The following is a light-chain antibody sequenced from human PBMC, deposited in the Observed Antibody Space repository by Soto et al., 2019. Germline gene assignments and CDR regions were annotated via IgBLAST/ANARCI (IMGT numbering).Light chain of an antibody. CDR1: QNIRFW. V-gene: IGKV1D-12*01. J-gene: IGKJ4*01. Sequence: DIQMTQSPSFVSASIGDRVTITCRASQNIRFWLAWYQQKPGKAPKSLIRGAASLQPGVPSRFSGSRSGTDFTLTITSLQPEDFATCYCQQSHRFPLTFGGGTKVDI. CDR2: GAA. CDR3: QQSHRFPLT.